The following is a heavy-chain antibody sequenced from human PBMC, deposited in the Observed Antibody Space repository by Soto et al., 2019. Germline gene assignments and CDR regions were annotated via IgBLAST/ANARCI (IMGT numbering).Heavy chain of an antibody. CDR1: GHCFSYSG. V-gene: IGHV5-51*07. CDR3: ARQFHDNAGGCNWYYGLDV. D-gene: IGHD2-8*01. J-gene: IGHJ6*02. Sequence: GAAQKISWEGCGHCFSYSGIAWGQQMPRKRLECMGIIYPAVSDTRFSPSFQGQVTISADKYISTAYLQWTSLKASDNDMYYCARQFHDNAGGCNWYYGLDVWGLGTTVTVSS. CDR2: IYPAVSDT.